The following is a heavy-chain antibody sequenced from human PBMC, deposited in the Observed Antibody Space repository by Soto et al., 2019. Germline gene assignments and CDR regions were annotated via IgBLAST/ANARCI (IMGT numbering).Heavy chain of an antibody. CDR3: ARDKITGLFDY. Sequence: SETLSLTCTVSGGSISSYYWNWIRQPPGKGLEWIGEINHSGSTNYNPSLKSRVTISVDPSKNQFSLKLTSVTAADTAVYYCARDKITGLFDYWGQGTLVTVSS. D-gene: IGHD2-8*02. V-gene: IGHV4-34*01. CDR2: INHSGST. J-gene: IGHJ4*02. CDR1: GGSISSYY.